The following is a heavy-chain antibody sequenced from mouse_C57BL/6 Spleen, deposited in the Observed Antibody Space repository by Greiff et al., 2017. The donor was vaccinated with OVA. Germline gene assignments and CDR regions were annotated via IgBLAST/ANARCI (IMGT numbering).Heavy chain of an antibody. Sequence: VQLQQSGAELVKPGASVKLSCTASGFNIKDYYMHWVKQRTEQGLEWIGRIDPEDGETKYAPKFQGKATITADTSSNTAYLQLSSLTSEDTAVYYGARPRYSSGSVRGENAMDYWGQGTSVTVSS. J-gene: IGHJ4*01. D-gene: IGHD3-2*02. V-gene: IGHV14-2*01. CDR2: IDPEDGET. CDR3: ARPRYSSGSVRGENAMDY. CDR1: GFNIKDYY.